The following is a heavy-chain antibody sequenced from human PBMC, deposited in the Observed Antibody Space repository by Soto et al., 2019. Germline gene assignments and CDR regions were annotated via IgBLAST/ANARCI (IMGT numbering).Heavy chain of an antibody. V-gene: IGHV1-46*01. J-gene: IGHJ4*02. D-gene: IGHD2-21*02. CDR2: VNPSGGHT. CDR1: GDTFTDYY. CDR3: ARGRHVVVVTAALDY. Sequence: QVQLMQSGAEVKKPGASVKVSCKASGDTFTDYYIHWVRQAPGQGLEWMGTVNPSGGHTTYAQHFLGRVTMTRDTSTSTLYMKLTSLASDDTAIYYCARGRHVVVVTAALDYWGQGTLVTVSS.